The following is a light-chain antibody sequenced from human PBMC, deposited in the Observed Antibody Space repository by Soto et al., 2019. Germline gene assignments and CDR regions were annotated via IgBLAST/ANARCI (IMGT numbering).Light chain of an antibody. CDR3: SSFAGTNSFV. Sequence: QSALTQPRSVSGSPGQSVTISCTGTSSDVGGHDYVSWYQQHPGKGPQLMIYDVTRRPSGVPDRIFGSKSYTTASLTVSGLQAEDEADYYCSSFAGTNSFVFGTGTKVTVL. V-gene: IGLV2-11*01. CDR1: SSDVGGHDY. J-gene: IGLJ1*01. CDR2: DVT.